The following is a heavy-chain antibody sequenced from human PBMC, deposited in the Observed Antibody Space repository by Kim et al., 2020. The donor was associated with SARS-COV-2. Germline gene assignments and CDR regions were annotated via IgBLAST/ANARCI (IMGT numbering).Heavy chain of an antibody. Sequence: ASVKVSCKASGYTFTSCAMNWVRQAPGQGLEWMGWINTNTGNPTYAQGFTGRFVFSLDTSVSTAYLQISSLKAEETAVYYCARDSFTVGAGGLQYYMDVWGKGTTVTVSS. J-gene: IGHJ6*03. V-gene: IGHV7-4-1*02. CDR1: GYTFTSCA. D-gene: IGHD1-26*01. CDR2: INTNTGNP. CDR3: ARDSFTVGAGGLQYYMDV.